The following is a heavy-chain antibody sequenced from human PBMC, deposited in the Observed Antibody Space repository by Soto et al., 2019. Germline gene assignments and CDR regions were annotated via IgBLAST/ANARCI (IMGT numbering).Heavy chain of an antibody. V-gene: IGHV3-30-3*01. J-gene: IGHJ4*02. CDR3: ARGYSYVVDY. CDR1: GFTFSGNA. Sequence: PGGSLRLSCAASGFTFSGNAMHWVRQAPGKGLEWVALISYDGSNKFYADSVKGRFTISRDNSKSTLSLQMDSLRPEDTAVYYCARGYSYVVDYWGQGTLVTVSS. CDR2: ISYDGSNK. D-gene: IGHD5-12*01.